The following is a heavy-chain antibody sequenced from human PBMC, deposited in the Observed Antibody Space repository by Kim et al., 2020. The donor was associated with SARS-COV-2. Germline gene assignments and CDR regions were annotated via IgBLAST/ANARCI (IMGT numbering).Heavy chain of an antibody. D-gene: IGHD1-26*01. V-gene: IGHV3-33*01. J-gene: IGHJ4*02. CDR2: IWYDGSNK. CDR3: ARDGVVGATGVDY. Sequence: GGSLRLSCAASGFTFSSYGMHWVRQAPGKGLEWVAVIWYDGSNKYYADSVKGRFTISRDNSKNTLYLQMNSLRAEDTAVYYCARDGVVGATGVDYWGQGTLVTVSS. CDR1: GFTFSSYG.